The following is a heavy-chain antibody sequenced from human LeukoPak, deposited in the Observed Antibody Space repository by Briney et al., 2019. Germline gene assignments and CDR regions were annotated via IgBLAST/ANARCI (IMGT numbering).Heavy chain of an antibody. CDR2: IYYSGST. CDR1: GGSISSYN. V-gene: IGHV4-59*01. CDR3: ARDPGSSSALSFDY. D-gene: IGHD6-6*01. Sequence: PSETLSLTCTVSGGSISSYNWNWIRQPPGKGLEWIGYIYYSGSTNYNPSLKSRVTISVDTSKNQFSLKLSSVTAADTAVYYCARDPGSSSALSFDYWGQGTLVTVSS. J-gene: IGHJ4*02.